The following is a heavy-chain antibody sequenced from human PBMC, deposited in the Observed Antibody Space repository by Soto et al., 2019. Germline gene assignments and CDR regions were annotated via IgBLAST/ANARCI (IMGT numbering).Heavy chain of an antibody. CDR1: VYTFTSYY. J-gene: IGHJ4*02. Sequence: ASVKVSCKASVYTFTSYYMHWVRQAPGQGLEWMGIINPSGGSTSYAQKFQGRVTMTRDTSTSTVYMELSSLRSEDTAVYYCANSWSGYYTPFDYWGQGTLVTVSS. D-gene: IGHD3-3*01. V-gene: IGHV1-46*01. CDR2: INPSGGST. CDR3: ANSWSGYYTPFDY.